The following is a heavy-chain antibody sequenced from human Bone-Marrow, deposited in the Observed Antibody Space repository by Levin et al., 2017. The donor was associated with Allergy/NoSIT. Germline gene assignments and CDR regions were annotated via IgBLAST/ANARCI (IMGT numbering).Heavy chain of an antibody. V-gene: IGHV4-61*01. CDR3: ARGRAYTFALSPYFDF. CDR2: VYSSGTA. J-gene: IGHJ4*02. Sequence: SETLSLTCTVSGDSVSSGTYYWTWIRQPPGKGLEWIGYVYSSGTANYNPSLKSRVTISLDTSKNQFSLKLASVTAADTAIYYCARGRAYTFALSPYFDFWGQGSLFTVSS. CDR1: GDSVSSGTYY. D-gene: IGHD2-21*01.